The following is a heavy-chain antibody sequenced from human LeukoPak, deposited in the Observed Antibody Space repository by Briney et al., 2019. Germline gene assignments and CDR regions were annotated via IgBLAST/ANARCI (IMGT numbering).Heavy chain of an antibody. CDR2: ISATGGAT. CDR1: GFTFNNNA. V-gene: IGHV3-23*01. J-gene: IGHJ6*02. Sequence: PGGSLRLSCAVSGFTFNNNAMSWVRQAPGKGLECVSAISATGGATYYADSVKGRFTISRDNAENTLYLQMNSLRAEDTAVYYCARGRYYGMDVWGQGTTVTVSS. CDR3: ARGRYYGMDV.